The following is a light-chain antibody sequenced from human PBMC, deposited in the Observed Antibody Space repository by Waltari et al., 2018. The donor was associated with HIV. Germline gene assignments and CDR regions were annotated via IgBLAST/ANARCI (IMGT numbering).Light chain of an antibody. CDR1: QSISNY. CDR2: AAS. J-gene: IGKJ2*01. V-gene: IGKV1-39*01. CDR3: QHSYSTPYT. Sequence: DIQMTQSPSTLSASVGDRVTITCRASQSISNYLNWYRQKPGKAPKLLIYAASSLQSGVPSRFSGSGSGTHFTLTISSLQPEDFATYYCQHSYSTPYTFGQGTKLEIK.